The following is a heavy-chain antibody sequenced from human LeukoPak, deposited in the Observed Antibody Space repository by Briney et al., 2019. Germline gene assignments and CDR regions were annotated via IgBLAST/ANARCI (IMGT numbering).Heavy chain of an antibody. CDR1: GFIVSNAY. J-gene: IGHJ4*02. D-gene: IGHD3-3*02. CDR3: ASLARDY. CDR2: IHNDGST. Sequence: GGSLRLSXAASGFIVSNAYMTWVCQAPGKGLEWVSVIHNDGSTYYADSVKGRFTVSRDNSKNMLFLRMNSLRVEDTAVYFCASLARDYWGQGTLVSVSS. V-gene: IGHV3-53*01.